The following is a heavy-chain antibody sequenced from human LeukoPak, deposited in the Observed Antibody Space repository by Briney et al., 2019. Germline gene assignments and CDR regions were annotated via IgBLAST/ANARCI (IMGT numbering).Heavy chain of an antibody. J-gene: IGHJ4*02. D-gene: IGHD3-22*01. CDR3: ARVKYYDSSGYSIIDY. CDR1: GGSISSSSYY. CDR2: IYYSGST. V-gene: IGHV4-39*07. Sequence: SETLSLTCTVSGGSISSSSYYWGWIRQPPGKGLEWIGSIYYSGSTYYNPSLKSRVTISVDTSKNQFSLKLSSVTAADTAVYYCARVKYYDSSGYSIIDYWGQGTLVTVSS.